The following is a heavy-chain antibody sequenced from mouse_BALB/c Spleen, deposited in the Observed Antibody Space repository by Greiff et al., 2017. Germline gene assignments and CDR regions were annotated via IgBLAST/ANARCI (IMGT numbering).Heavy chain of an antibody. CDR3: ARGDYYGLFAY. J-gene: IGHJ3*01. CDR1: GFNIKDYY. V-gene: IGHV14-1*02. Sequence: EVQLQQSGAELVRPGALVKLSCKASGFNIKDYYMHWVKQRPEQGLEWIGWIDPENGNTIYDPKFQGKASITADTSSNTAYLQLSSLTSEDTAVYYCARGDYYGLFAYWGQGTLVTVSA. CDR2: IDPENGNT. D-gene: IGHD1-2*01.